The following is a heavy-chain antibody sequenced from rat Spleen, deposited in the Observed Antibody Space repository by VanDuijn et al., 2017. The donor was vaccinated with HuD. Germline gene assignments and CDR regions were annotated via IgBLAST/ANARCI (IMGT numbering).Heavy chain of an antibody. CDR3: ATGETVTLRYFDY. Sequence: EVQLVESGGGLVQPGRSLKLSCAASGFTFSNYGMHWIRQAPTKGLEWVASISPSGGSTYYRDSVKGRFTISRDNAKSTLYLKMDSLRSEDTATYYCATGETVTLRYFDYWGQGVMVTVSS. D-gene: IGHD1-1*01. V-gene: IGHV5-19*01. CDR1: GFTFSNYG. J-gene: IGHJ2*01. CDR2: ISPSGGST.